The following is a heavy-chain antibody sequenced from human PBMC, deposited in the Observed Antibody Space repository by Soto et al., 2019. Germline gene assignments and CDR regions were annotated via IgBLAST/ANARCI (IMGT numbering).Heavy chain of an antibody. Sequence: GASVKVSCKVSGYTLTELSMHWVRQAPGKGLEWMGGFDPEDGETIYAQKLQSRVTMTEDTSTDTAYMEKSSLRTEDTAMYYYATSYSGYDTPYYYYYMDVWGKGTTVTVSS. D-gene: IGHD5-12*01. CDR3: ATSYSGYDTPYYYYYMDV. J-gene: IGHJ6*03. CDR2: FDPEDGET. CDR1: GYTLTELS. V-gene: IGHV1-24*01.